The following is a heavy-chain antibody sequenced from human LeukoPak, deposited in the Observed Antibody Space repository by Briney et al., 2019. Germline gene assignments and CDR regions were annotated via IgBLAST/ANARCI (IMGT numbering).Heavy chain of an antibody. CDR2: IYTSGST. Sequence: AETLSLTCTASGGSISSYYWSWIRQSPGKGLEWIGRIYTSGSTNYNPSLKSRVTMSVDASKNQFSLKLSSVTAADTAVYYCAREGITVAGYYYYYYMDVWGKATTVTISS. D-gene: IGHD6-19*01. CDR1: GGSISSYY. J-gene: IGHJ6*03. V-gene: IGHV4-4*07. CDR3: AREGITVAGYYYYYYMDV.